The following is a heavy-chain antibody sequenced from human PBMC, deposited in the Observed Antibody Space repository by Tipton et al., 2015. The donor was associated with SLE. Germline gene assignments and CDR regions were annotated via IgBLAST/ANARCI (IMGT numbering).Heavy chain of an antibody. D-gene: IGHD2-8*01. J-gene: IGHJ4*02. CDR2: IYYSGST. Sequence: TLSLTCTVSGDSISNSRYYWVWIRQPPGKGLEWIGNIYYSGSTYYYPSLKSRITISVDTSKNQFSLEVRSVTAADTAVYYCVRLRSKVLIDYWGQGTLVTVSS. CDR1: GDSISNSRYY. V-gene: IGHV4-39*07. CDR3: VRLRSKVLIDY.